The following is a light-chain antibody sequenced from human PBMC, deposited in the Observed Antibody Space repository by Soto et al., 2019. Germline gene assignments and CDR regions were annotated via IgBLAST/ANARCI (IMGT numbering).Light chain of an antibody. CDR3: SSYAGSNTYV. CDR2: EVT. J-gene: IGLJ1*01. CDR1: SSDVGGYNY. V-gene: IGLV2-8*01. Sequence: QSALTQPPSASGSPGQSVTISRTGTSSDVGGYNYVSWYQHHPGKAPKLIIYEVTKRPSGVPDRFSGSKSGTTASLTVSGLQAEDEADYFCSSYAGSNTYVFGTGTKVTVL.